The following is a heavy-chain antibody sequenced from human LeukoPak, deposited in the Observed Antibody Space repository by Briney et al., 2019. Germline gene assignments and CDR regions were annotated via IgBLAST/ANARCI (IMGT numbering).Heavy chain of an antibody. Sequence: ASVKVSCKTSRYTFRSHSMNWVRQAPGQGLEWLGWISPYNGNTKYAQKIQGRATMTTDTSTSTAYLELRSLRSDDTAVYYCARGEYDLLGDYWGQGTLVTVSS. CDR2: ISPYNGNT. V-gene: IGHV1-18*01. CDR3: ARGEYDLLGDY. CDR1: RYTFRSHS. D-gene: IGHD3-10*01. J-gene: IGHJ4*02.